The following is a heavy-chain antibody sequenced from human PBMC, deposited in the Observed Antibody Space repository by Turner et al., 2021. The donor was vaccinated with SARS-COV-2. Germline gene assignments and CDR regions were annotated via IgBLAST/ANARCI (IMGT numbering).Heavy chain of an antibody. CDR1: GFTFSSYW. CDR3: ARDQGVTTGPFDY. V-gene: IGHV3-7*01. Sequence: EVQLVESGGGLVQPGGSLRLSCAASGFTFSSYWMGWVRQAAGKGLEWVANIKQDGSEKYYVDSVKGRFNISRDNAKNSLYLQMNSLRAEDTAVYYCARDQGVTTGPFDYWGQGTLVTVSS. J-gene: IGHJ4*02. CDR2: IKQDGSEK. D-gene: IGHD4-4*01.